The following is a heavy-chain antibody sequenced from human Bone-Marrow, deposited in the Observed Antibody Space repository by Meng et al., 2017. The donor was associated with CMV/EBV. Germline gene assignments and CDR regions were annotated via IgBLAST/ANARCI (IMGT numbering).Heavy chain of an antibody. Sequence: GESLKISCAASGFTFIACCVNWVRQAPGKGLEWVSSISSSSSYIYYADSVKGRFTISRDNAKNTLYLQMNSLSAEDTATYYCAKDLTGTPVPGNFEYWGQGTLVTVSS. CDR2: ISSSSSYI. J-gene: IGHJ4*02. V-gene: IGHV3-21*04. CDR1: GFTFIACC. D-gene: IGHD6-19*01. CDR3: AKDLTGTPVPGNFEY.